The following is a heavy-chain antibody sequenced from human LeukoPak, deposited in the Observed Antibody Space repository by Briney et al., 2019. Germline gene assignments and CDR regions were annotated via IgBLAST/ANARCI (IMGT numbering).Heavy chain of an antibody. CDR3: AKWGDYDVLTGYYVCDY. J-gene: IGHJ4*02. V-gene: IGHV3-23*01. Sequence: ASLRPSCAASGFTFSNYAMSWVRQAPGRGLEWVSAITDSGGNTYYANSLKGRFTISRDNSKNTVFLQMNSLRAEDTAVYYCAKWGDYDVLTGYYVCDYWGQGTLVTVSS. CDR1: GFTFSNYA. D-gene: IGHD3-9*01. CDR2: ITDSGGNT.